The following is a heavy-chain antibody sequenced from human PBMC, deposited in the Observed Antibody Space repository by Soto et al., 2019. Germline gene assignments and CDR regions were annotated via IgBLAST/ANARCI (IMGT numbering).Heavy chain of an antibody. Sequence: KPGGSLRLSCAASGFTFSSYSMNWVRQAPGKGLEWVSSISSGSSYIYYADSVKGRFTISRDNAKNSLYLQMNSLRAEDTAVYYCARSDYYDSSDDAFDIWGQGTMVTVSS. V-gene: IGHV3-21*01. CDR2: ISSGSSYI. J-gene: IGHJ3*02. D-gene: IGHD3-22*01. CDR1: GFTFSSYS. CDR3: ARSDYYDSSDDAFDI.